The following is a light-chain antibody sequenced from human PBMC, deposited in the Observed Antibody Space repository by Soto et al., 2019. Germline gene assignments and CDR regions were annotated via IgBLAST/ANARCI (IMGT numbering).Light chain of an antibody. CDR2: TND. Sequence: QSVLTQPPSASGTPGQRVNISCSGSSSNIGSNTVNWFQHLPGSAPKLLIYTNDQRPSGVPDRFSGSRSGTSASLAISGLQSEDEADYYCATWDDSVYVFGTGTKLTVL. CDR3: ATWDDSVYV. V-gene: IGLV1-44*01. CDR1: SSNIGSNT. J-gene: IGLJ1*01.